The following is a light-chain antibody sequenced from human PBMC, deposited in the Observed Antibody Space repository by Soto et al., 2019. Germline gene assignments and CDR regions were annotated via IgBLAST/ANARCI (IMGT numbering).Light chain of an antibody. Sequence: QSALTQPRSVSGSPGQSVAISCTGTSSDVGGYNYVSWYQQHPGRAPKLMIYDVSERPSGVPDRFSGSKSGYTASLTISGLQAEDEADYYCCSFAGNNMVIFGRGTKLTVL. CDR2: DVS. CDR1: SSDVGGYNY. V-gene: IGLV2-11*01. J-gene: IGLJ2*01. CDR3: CSFAGNNMVI.